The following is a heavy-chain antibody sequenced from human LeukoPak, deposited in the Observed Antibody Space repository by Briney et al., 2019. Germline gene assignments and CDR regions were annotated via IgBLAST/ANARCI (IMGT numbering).Heavy chain of an antibody. Sequence: PSETLSLTCTVSGGSISSYYWSWIRQPPGKGLEWIGYIYYSGSTNYNPSLKSRVTISVDTSKNQFSLKLSSMTAADTAVYYCARDTSRTYSSGWLGINWFDPWGQGTLVTVSS. D-gene: IGHD6-19*01. J-gene: IGHJ5*02. CDR2: IYYSGST. V-gene: IGHV4-59*01. CDR1: GGSISSYY. CDR3: ARDTSRTYSSGWLGINWFDP.